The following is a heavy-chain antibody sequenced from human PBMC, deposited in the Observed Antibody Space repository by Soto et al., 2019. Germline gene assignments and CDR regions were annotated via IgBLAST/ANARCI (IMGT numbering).Heavy chain of an antibody. D-gene: IGHD6-13*01. CDR3: ARDYSSSWRGPMDV. Sequence: PGGSLRLSCAASGFTFSSYAMHWVRQAPGKGLEWVAVISYDGSNKYYADSVKGRFTISRDNSKNTLYLQMNSLRAEDTAVYYCARDYSSSWRGPMDVWGQGTTVTVSS. CDR2: ISYDGSNK. V-gene: IGHV3-30-3*01. J-gene: IGHJ6*02. CDR1: GFTFSSYA.